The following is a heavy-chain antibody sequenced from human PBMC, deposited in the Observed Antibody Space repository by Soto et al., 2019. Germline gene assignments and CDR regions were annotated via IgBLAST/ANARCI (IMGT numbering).Heavy chain of an antibody. Sequence: QITLKESGPTLVKPTQTLTLTCTFSGFSLSTNGVGVGWIRPPPGKALEWLALIYWDNDERYNPSLKSRLTIIKDTFKNQVVRRMTNMDPIDTATYYCARPKRGNFYYFDNGGQGTLVAVAS. CDR3: ARPKRGNFYYFDN. J-gene: IGHJ4*02. D-gene: IGHD1-7*01. V-gene: IGHV2-5*02. CDR2: IYWDNDE. CDR1: GFSLSTNGVG.